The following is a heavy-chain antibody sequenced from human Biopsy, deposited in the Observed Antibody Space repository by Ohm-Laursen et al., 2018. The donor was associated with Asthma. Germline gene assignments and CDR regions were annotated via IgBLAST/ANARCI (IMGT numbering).Heavy chain of an antibody. V-gene: IGHV4-39*02. CDR1: GDAMSTSGSY. CDR3: ARAVSSSSYWYFDL. D-gene: IGHD6-6*01. CDR2: IYYSGRT. J-gene: IGHJ2*01. Sequence: SETLSLTCFVSGDAMSTSGSYWGWIRQSPGKGLEWIGSIYYSGRTYYSPSLESRVTISADTSKNHFSLKVTSVTAADTAVYYCARAVSSSSYWYFDLWGRGDLVTVSS.